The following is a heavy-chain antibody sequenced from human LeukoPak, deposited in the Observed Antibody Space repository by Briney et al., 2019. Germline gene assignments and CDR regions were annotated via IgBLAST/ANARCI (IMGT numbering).Heavy chain of an antibody. D-gene: IGHD6-19*01. J-gene: IGHJ4*02. Sequence: GGSLRLSCAASGFTFSDYYMSWIRQAPGKGLEWVSYISSSSSYTNYADSVKGRFTTSRDNSKNTLYLQMNSLRAEDTAVYYCAKVAQLLAVAGDYWGQGTLVTVSS. CDR2: ISSSSSYT. CDR3: AKVAQLLAVAGDY. V-gene: IGHV3-11*06. CDR1: GFTFSDYY.